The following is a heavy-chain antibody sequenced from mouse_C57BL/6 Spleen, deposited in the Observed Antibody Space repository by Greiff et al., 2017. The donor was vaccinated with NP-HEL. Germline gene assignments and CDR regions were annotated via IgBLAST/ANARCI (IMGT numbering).Heavy chain of an antibody. J-gene: IGHJ2*01. CDR1: GYTFTDYN. V-gene: IGHV1-22*01. CDR2: INPNNGGT. Sequence: VQLKESGPELVKPGASVKMSCKASGYTFTDYNMHWVKQSHGKSLEWIGYINPNNGGTSYNQKFKGKATLTVNKSSSTAYMELRSLTSEDSAVYYCARPIRYGSVYYFDYWGQGTTLTVSS. D-gene: IGHD1-1*01. CDR3: ARPIRYGSVYYFDY.